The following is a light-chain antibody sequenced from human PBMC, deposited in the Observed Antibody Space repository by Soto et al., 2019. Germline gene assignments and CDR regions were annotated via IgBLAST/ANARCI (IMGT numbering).Light chain of an antibody. V-gene: IGLV2-8*01. CDR3: NSYVGSNNPYV. CDR1: SSDVGGYTY. Sequence: QSALTQPPSASGSPGQSVTISCTGTSSDVGGYTYVSWYQQHPGKAPKLMIYEVSKRPSGVPDRFSGSKSGNTASLTVSGHQAEDEADYYCNSYVGSNNPYVFGTGTKLTVL. CDR2: EVS. J-gene: IGLJ1*01.